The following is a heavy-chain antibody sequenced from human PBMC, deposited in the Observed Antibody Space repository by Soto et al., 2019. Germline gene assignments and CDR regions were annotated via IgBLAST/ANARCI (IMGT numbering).Heavy chain of an antibody. CDR2: FHYSEST. D-gene: IGHD2-2*01. V-gene: IGHV4-39*01. CDR1: GGSISSGPYS. J-gene: IGHJ6*02. CDR3: ARLGGYCSSTSCYGYYGMDV. Sequence: QLQLQESGPGLVKPSETLSLTCTVSGGSISSGPYSWGWIPQPPGEGLEWIGTFHYSESTYYNPSLESRVTISVDTSKNQFSLKVTSVTVADTAVYYCARLGGYCSSTSCYGYYGMDVWGQGTTVTVSS.